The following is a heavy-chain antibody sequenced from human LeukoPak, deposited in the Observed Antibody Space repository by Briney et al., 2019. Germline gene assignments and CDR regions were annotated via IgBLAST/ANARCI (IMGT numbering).Heavy chain of an antibody. CDR3: ARVPRGGVELTH. CDR1: GYTFTVYY. V-gene: IGHV1-2*02. D-gene: IGHD1-1*01. Sequence: ASVKVSCKASGYTFTVYYIHWVRQAPGQGLEWMGWIDPSTGGANYAQKFQTRVSMTRDTSINTAYMELSRLKSDDTAVYYCARVPRGGVELTHWGQGTLDTVSS. J-gene: IGHJ4*02. CDR2: IDPSTGGA.